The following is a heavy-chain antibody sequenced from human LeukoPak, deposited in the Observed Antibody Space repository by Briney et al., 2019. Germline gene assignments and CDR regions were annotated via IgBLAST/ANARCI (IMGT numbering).Heavy chain of an antibody. CDR3: ARDYYGDREDYYFDY. Sequence: ASVKVSCKASGYTFTSYYMHWVRQAPGQGLGWMGIINPSGGSTSYAQKFQGRVTMTRDTSTSTVYMELSSLRSEDTAVYYCARDYYGDREDYYFDYWGQGTLVTVSS. V-gene: IGHV1-46*01. J-gene: IGHJ4*02. CDR1: GYTFTSYY. D-gene: IGHD4-17*01. CDR2: INPSGGST.